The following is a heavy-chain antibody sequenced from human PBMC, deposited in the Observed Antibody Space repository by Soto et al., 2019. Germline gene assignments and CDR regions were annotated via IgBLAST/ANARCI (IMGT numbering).Heavy chain of an antibody. V-gene: IGHV1-18*01. J-gene: IGHJ4*02. CDR3: ARDLRASCVGPSSIYFVF. Sequence: QVQLVQSGAEVKEPGASVRVSCKASGYTFSSYGFSWVRQAPGQGLEWVAWISANSGDTNSAQNFQGRVTLTTDTSTSTAYMDLSSLTSAHTAIYYCARDLRASCVGPSSIYFVFWGPGTLVTLSS. D-gene: IGHD2-21*01. CDR2: ISANSGDT. CDR1: GYTFSSYG.